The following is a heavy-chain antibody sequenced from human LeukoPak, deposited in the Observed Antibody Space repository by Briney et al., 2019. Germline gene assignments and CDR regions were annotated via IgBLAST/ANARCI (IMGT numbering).Heavy chain of an antibody. V-gene: IGHV4-59*01. Sequence: SETLSLTCTVSRGSISGYSWSWIRQSPGGGLEWIGYIYYSGDTAYNPSLRSRVTMSVDTSKNQFSLQLWSMTTADTAVYYCVRGPYGASISKWFDPWGQGTQVIVS. J-gene: IGHJ5*02. CDR1: RGSISGYS. D-gene: IGHD4/OR15-4a*01. CDR2: IYYSGDT. CDR3: VRGPYGASISKWFDP.